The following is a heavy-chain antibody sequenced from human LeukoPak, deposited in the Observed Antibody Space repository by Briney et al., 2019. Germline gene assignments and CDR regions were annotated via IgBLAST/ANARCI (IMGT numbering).Heavy chain of an antibody. D-gene: IGHD2-21*02. CDR1: GGTFSSYA. CDR2: IIPIFGIA. Sequence: SVTVSCKASGGTFSSYAISWVRQAPGQGLEWMGRIIPIFGIANYAQKFQGRVTITADKSTSTAYMDLSSLRSEDTAVYYCAKTASEYYFDYWGQGTLVTVSS. V-gene: IGHV1-69*04. J-gene: IGHJ4*02. CDR3: AKTASEYYFDY.